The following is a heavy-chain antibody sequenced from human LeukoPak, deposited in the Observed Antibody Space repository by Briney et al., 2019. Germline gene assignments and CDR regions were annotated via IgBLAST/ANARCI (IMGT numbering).Heavy chain of an antibody. CDR3: ARHLNYYLDY. V-gene: IGHV3-74*01. D-gene: IGHD3-10*01. Sequence: PGGSLRLSCAASGFTFSTYWMHWVRQAPGKGLVWVSRISSDGSITGYADSVKGRFTISRDNAKNTLYLQMNSLRAEDTAVCYCARHLNYYLDYWGQGTLVTVSS. CDR2: ISSDGSIT. CDR1: GFTFSTYW. J-gene: IGHJ4*02.